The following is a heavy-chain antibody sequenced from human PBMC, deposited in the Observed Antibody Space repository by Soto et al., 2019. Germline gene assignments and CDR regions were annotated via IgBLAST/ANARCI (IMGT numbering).Heavy chain of an antibody. J-gene: IGHJ4*02. Sequence: GGSLRLSCEGSGFTFSRYGMHWVRQAPGMGLEWVAVVSHDGLAQYYGDSVKGRFTISRDNSQNTLYLQMNNLRTEDTAIYYCAKETIAVGGPNYFDYWGQGTLVTVSS. CDR2: VSHDGLAQ. D-gene: IGHD6-19*01. CDR1: GFTFSRYG. V-gene: IGHV3-30*18. CDR3: AKETIAVGGPNYFDY.